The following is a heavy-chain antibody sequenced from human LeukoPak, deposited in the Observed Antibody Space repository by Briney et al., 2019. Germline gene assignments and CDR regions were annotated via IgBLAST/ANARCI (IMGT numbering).Heavy chain of an antibody. Sequence: GSLRLSCAASGFTFSSYSMSWIRQPPGKGLEWIGYIYYSGSTNYNPSLKSRVTISVDTSKNQFSLKLSSVTAADTAMYYCARAKMVTIFGVVPYYYYGMDVWGQGTTVTVSS. V-gene: IGHV4-59*08. CDR1: GFTFSSYS. J-gene: IGHJ6*02. CDR3: ARAKMVTIFGVVPYYYYGMDV. CDR2: IYYSGST. D-gene: IGHD3-3*01.